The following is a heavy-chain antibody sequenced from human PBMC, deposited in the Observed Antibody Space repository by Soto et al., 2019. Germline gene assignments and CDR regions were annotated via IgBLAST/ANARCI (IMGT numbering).Heavy chain of an antibody. CDR2: ISGSGGST. D-gene: IGHD6-13*01. CDR1: GFTFSSYA. CDR3: PKVGTSWSYYYYGMDV. V-gene: IGHV3-23*01. Sequence: GGSLRLSCAASGFTFSSYAMSWVRQAPGKGLEWVSAISGSGGSTYYADSVKGRFTISRDNSKNTLYLQMNSLRAEDTAVYYFPKVGTSWSYYYYGMDVWDQGTTVTVSS. J-gene: IGHJ6*02.